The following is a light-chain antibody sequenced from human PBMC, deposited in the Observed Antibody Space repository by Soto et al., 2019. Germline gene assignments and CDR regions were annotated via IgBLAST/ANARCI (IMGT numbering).Light chain of an antibody. CDR3: QSFDSSMDGWV. CDR2: ANT. CDR1: SSNIGAGHD. V-gene: IGLV1-40*01. Sequence: QSLLTQPPSVSGAPGQRVTISCTGSSSNIGAGHDVHWYQQIPETAPRLLVSANTNRPSGVPDRFSGSNSGTSASLAITGLQAEDEADYYCQSFDSSMDGWVFGGGTKLTVL. J-gene: IGLJ3*02.